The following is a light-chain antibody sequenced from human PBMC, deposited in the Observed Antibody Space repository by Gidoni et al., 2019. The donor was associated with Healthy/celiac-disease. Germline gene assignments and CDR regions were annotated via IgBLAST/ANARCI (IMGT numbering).Light chain of an antibody. CDR2: DAS. CDR1: QDISNY. Sequence: DIQMTQSPSSLSASVGDRVTITCPASQDISNYLHWYQQKPGKAPKILIYDASTLETAVPSRFSGSGSGTDFTFSISSLQPEDIATYYCQQYDNLPLTFGGGTKVEIK. V-gene: IGKV1-33*01. J-gene: IGKJ4*01. CDR3: QQYDNLPLT.